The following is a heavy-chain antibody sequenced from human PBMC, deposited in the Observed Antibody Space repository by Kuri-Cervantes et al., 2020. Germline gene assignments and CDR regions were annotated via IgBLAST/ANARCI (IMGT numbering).Heavy chain of an antibody. D-gene: IGHD3-10*01. CDR3: ARVGVLLWFGELSLDI. Sequence: ASVKVSCKASGYTFTSYDINWVRQATGQGLEWMGWMNPNSGNTGYAQKFQGRVTMTTDTSTSTAYMELRSLRSDDTAVYYCARVGVLLWFGELSLDIWGQGTMVTVSS. CDR1: GYTFTSYD. J-gene: IGHJ3*02. V-gene: IGHV1-8*01. CDR2: MNPNSGNT.